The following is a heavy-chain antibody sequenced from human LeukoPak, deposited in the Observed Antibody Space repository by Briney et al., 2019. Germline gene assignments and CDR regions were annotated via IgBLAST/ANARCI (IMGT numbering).Heavy chain of an antibody. CDR2: IKQDGSEK. CDR1: GFTFSSYA. J-gene: IGHJ4*02. Sequence: GGFLRLSCAASGFTFSSYAMSWVRQAPGKGLEWVANIKQDGSEKYYVDSVKGRFTISRDNAKNSLYLQMNSLRAEDTAVYYCARDLYGNFTLDYWGQGTLVTVSS. V-gene: IGHV3-7*01. D-gene: IGHD4-11*01. CDR3: ARDLYGNFTLDY.